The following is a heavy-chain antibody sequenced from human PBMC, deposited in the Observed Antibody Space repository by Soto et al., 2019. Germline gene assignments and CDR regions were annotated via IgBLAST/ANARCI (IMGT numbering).Heavy chain of an antibody. CDR2: TYYRSKWYN. Sequence: PSQTLSLTCAISGDSVSSNSAAWNWIRQSPSRGLEWLGRTYYRSKWYNDYAVSVKSRITINPDTSKNQFSLQLNSVTPEDTAVYYCARVGPQPAYGGRGYYFDYWGQGTLVTVSS. D-gene: IGHD3-10*01. CDR1: GDSVSSNSAA. J-gene: IGHJ4*02. CDR3: ARVGPQPAYGGRGYYFDY. V-gene: IGHV6-1*01.